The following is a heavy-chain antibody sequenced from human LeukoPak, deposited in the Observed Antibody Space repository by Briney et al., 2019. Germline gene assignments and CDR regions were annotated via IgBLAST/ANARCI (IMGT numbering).Heavy chain of an antibody. CDR1: GFSFSNYA. Sequence: GGSLRLSCTASGFSFSNYAMSWVRQAPGKGLQWVSTISGSGGSTYYADSVKGRFTISRDNSKNTLYLQMNSLRAEDTAVYYCAKASAMIVVVSKHFDYWGQGTLVTVSS. J-gene: IGHJ4*02. CDR3: AKASAMIVVVSKHFDY. V-gene: IGHV3-23*01. CDR2: ISGSGGST. D-gene: IGHD3-22*01.